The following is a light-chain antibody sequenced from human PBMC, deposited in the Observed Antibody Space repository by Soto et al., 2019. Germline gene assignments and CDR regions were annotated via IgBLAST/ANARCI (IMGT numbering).Light chain of an antibody. V-gene: IGLV2-14*03. CDR2: DVS. CDR1: SSDVGGYNS. CDR3: SSYTSSSTVV. J-gene: IGLJ2*01. Sequence: QSALTQPASVSGSPGQSITISCTGTSSDVGGYNSVSWYQQQPGKAHKLMIYDVSNRPSGVSNRFSGSKSVNTASLTISGLQAEDEADYYCSSYTSSSTVVFGGGTKLTVL.